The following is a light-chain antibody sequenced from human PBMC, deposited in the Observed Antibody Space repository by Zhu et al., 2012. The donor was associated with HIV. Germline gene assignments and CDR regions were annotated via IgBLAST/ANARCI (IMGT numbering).Light chain of an antibody. V-gene: IGKV3D-20*02. CDR2: ETA. CDR3: QQLNTYPLFT. J-gene: IGKJ3*01. Sequence: EIVLTQPPGTLSLSPGERATLSCRSSQSVSTTYLAWYQQKHGQPPRLLMYETATRAAGTPDRFSGSGFGTDFTLTISRLEPEDFAIYYCQQLNTYPLFTFGPGTKVNIK. CDR1: QSVSTTY.